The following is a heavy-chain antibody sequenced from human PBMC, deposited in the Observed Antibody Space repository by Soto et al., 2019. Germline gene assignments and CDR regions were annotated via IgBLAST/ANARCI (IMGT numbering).Heavy chain of an antibody. CDR3: TTSSYDYTFDY. V-gene: IGHV3-15*01. CDR1: GFTFSNAW. J-gene: IGHJ4*02. D-gene: IGHD5-12*01. CDR2: IKSKTDGGTT. Sequence: EVQLVESGGGLVKPGGSLRLSCAASGFTFSNAWMSWVRQAPGKGLEWVGRIKSKTDGGTTDYAAPVKGRFTISRDDSKNTLYLQMTSLKIEDTAVYYCTTSSYDYTFDYWGQGTLVTVSS.